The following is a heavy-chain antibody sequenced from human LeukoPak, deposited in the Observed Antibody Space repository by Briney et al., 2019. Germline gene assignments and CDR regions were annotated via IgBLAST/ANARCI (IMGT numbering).Heavy chain of an antibody. V-gene: IGHV3-11*01. J-gene: IGHJ6*03. CDR2: ISSSGRAI. D-gene: IGHD5-18*01. CDR3: ARVNTAMGDSYMDV. Sequence: PGGSLRLSCAASGFTFSDYYMSWIRQAPGRGLDWVSYISSSGRAIYYADSVKGRFTISRDNAKNLLYLQMNSLRAEDTAVYYCARVNTAMGDSYMDVWGKGTTVTVSS. CDR1: GFTFSDYY.